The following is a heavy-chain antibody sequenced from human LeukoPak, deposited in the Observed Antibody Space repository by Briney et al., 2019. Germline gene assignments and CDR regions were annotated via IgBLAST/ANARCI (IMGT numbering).Heavy chain of an antibody. Sequence: GGSLRLSCAASGFTFSSSSMNWVRQAPGKGLEWVSSISSSSSYIYYADSVTGRFTISRDNAKNSLYLQMNSLRAEDTAVYYCASGSASTVTTACDYWGQGTLVAVSS. CDR2: ISSSSSYI. J-gene: IGHJ4*02. D-gene: IGHD4-17*01. CDR1: GFTFSSSS. CDR3: ASGSASTVTTACDY. V-gene: IGHV3-21*01.